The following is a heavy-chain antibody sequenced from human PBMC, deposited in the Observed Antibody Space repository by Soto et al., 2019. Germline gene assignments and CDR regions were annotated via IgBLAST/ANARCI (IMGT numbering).Heavy chain of an antibody. CDR1: GFTFSGSA. Sequence: EVQLVESGGGLVQPGGSLKLSCAASGFTFSGSAMHWVRQASGKGLEWVGRIRSKANDYATEYAASVKGRFTISRDDSKNTAYLQMNTLKTEDTAVYYCTRHSPSGSQGWGQGTLVTVSS. CDR3: TRHSPSGSQG. D-gene: IGHD1-26*01. CDR2: IRSKANDYAT. J-gene: IGHJ4*02. V-gene: IGHV3-73*01.